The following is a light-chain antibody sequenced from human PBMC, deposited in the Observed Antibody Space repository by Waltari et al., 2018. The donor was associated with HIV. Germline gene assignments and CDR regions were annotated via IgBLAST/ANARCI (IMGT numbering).Light chain of an antibody. Sequence: DIQMTQSHYTLSASVGDRVTITCRASTSISSWLAWYQQTPGQAPKLLIYKASSLESGVPSRFSGSGSETEFTLTVSSLQPDDFAAYYCQQYYRYPYTFGQGTKLEIK. CDR1: TSISSW. J-gene: IGKJ2*01. CDR2: KAS. CDR3: QQYYRYPYT. V-gene: IGKV1-5*03.